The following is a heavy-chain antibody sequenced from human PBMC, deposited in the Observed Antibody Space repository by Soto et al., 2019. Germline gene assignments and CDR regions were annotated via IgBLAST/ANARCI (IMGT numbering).Heavy chain of an antibody. CDR3: AHLPWKQLWPRAPVVY. J-gene: IGHJ4*02. Sequence: SLRLSCAASGFTVSTNYMNWVRQAPGKGLEWVSVIYSGGSTYYADSVKSRVTITKDTSKNQLVLTMTNMDPVDAATYYCAHLPWKQLWPRAPVVYWGQGTPVTVSS. D-gene: IGHD5-18*01. CDR1: GFTVSTNY. V-gene: IGHV3-53*05. CDR2: IYSGGST.